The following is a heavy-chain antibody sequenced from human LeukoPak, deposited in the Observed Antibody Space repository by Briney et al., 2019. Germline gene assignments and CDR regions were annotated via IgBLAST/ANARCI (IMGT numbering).Heavy chain of an antibody. CDR2: IRFDGSDK. J-gene: IGHJ4*02. CDR3: AKDKNAICSITCRSELDC. D-gene: IGHD2-2*01. CDR1: GFTFSSYG. Sequence: PGGSLRLSCAASGFTFSSYGMHWVRQAPGKGLEWVAFIRFDGSDKYYGDPVKGRFIISRDNSKNTLYLQMNSLRAEDTAVYYCAKDKNAICSITCRSELDCWGQGALVTVSS. V-gene: IGHV3-30*02.